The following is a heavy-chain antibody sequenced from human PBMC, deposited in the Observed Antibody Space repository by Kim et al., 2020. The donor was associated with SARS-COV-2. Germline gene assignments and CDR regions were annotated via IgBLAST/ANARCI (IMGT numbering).Heavy chain of an antibody. CDR2: IYSDGTT. CDR3: AKEFAGSRGLFDY. J-gene: IGHJ4*02. CDR1: GFSVTDYY. V-gene: IGHV3-53*01. D-gene: IGHD3-10*01. Sequence: GGSLRLSCAASGFSVTDYYMNWVRQAPGKGLEWVSVIYSDGTTYYADSLKGRFTISRDKSKNTLYLQMNSLRAEDTAVYYCAKEFAGSRGLFDYWGQGTLVTVSS.